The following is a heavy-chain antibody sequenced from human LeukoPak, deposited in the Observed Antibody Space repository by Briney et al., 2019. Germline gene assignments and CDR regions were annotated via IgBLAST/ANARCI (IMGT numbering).Heavy chain of an antibody. Sequence: SETLSLTCTVSGGSISSSSYYWGWIRQPPGKGLEWIGSIYYSGSTYYNPSLKSRVTISVDTSKNQFSLKLSSVTAADTAVYYCARVPPYYSSSSLLGDAFDIWGQGTMVTVSS. CDR2: IYYSGST. V-gene: IGHV4-39*07. D-gene: IGHD6-13*01. CDR3: ARVPPYYSSSSLLGDAFDI. CDR1: GGSISSSSYY. J-gene: IGHJ3*02.